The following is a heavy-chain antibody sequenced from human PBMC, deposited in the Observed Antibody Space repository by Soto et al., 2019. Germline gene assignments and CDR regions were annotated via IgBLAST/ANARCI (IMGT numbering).Heavy chain of an antibody. CDR3: VRPIVVNCYSFSCFDH. D-gene: IGHD2-15*01. J-gene: IGHJ4*02. Sequence: QVQLQESGPGLVRPSETLSLSCTVSGDSIDDSPYYWAWVRQLPGKGLEWIGSFFSSGSTYYNPSLNSRVAISGDTSKNQFFLRLDSVTAADTAIYYCVRPIVVNCYSFSCFDHWGRGALVTVSS. CDR2: FFSSGST. V-gene: IGHV4-39*01. CDR1: GDSIDDSPYY.